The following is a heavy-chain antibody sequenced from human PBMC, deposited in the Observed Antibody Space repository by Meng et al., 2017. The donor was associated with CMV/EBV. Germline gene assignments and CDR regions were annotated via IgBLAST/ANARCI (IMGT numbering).Heavy chain of an antibody. Sequence: SETLSLTCTVSGGSISSSSYYWGWIRQPPGKGLEWIGSIYYSGSTYYNPSLKSRVTISVDTSKNQFSLKLSSVTAADTAVYYCARDLGEAHCSSTSCYHLNDYWGQGTLVTVSS. V-gene: IGHV4-39*07. CDR2: IYYSGST. J-gene: IGHJ4*02. CDR3: ARDLGEAHCSSTSCYHLNDY. CDR1: GGSISSSSYY. D-gene: IGHD2-2*01.